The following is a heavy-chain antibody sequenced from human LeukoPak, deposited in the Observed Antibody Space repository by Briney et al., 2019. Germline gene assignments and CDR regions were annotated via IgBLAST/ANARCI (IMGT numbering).Heavy chain of an antibody. D-gene: IGHD4/OR15-4a*01. CDR3: AKDLRNGDNYGFLDY. J-gene: IGHJ4*02. CDR2: IHASGGRA. V-gene: IGHV3-23*01. Sequence: AGSLRLSCAASGFTFSSSGMSWVRQTADKGLEWVSSIHASGGRAYYADSVKGRFTVSRDNSKNTLYLQMNSLRVEDTAIYYCAKDLRNGDNYGFLDYWGQGTLVTVSP. CDR1: GFTFSSSG.